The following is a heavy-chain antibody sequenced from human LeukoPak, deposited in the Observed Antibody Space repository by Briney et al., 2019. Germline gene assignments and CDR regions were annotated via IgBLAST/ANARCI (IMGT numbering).Heavy chain of an antibody. CDR3: ARGWRGYYDSSGHPRGAFDI. J-gene: IGHJ3*02. CDR1: GGSISSSSYY. D-gene: IGHD3-22*01. Sequence: SETLSLTCTVSGGSISSSSYYWGWIRQPPGKGLEWIGSIYYSGSTYYNPSLKSRVTISVDTSKNQFSLKLSSVTAADTAVYYCARGWRGYYDSSGHPRGAFDIWGQGTMVTVSS. V-gene: IGHV4-39*07. CDR2: IYYSGST.